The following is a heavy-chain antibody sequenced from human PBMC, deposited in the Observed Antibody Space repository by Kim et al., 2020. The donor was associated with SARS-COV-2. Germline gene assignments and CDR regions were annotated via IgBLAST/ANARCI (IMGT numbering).Heavy chain of an antibody. D-gene: IGHD7-27*01. CDR1: GFTFSDFS. CDR2: ISGSGSAI. V-gene: IGHV3-11*01. J-gene: IGHJ4*02. CDR3: AKGSFWGGDY. Sequence: GGSLRLSCAASGFTFSDFSMSWIRQAPGKGLEWLSYISGSGSAIYYADSVKGRFTISRDNAKNSLYLQMNSLRVEDTAVYYCAKGSFWGGDYWGQGTLVT.